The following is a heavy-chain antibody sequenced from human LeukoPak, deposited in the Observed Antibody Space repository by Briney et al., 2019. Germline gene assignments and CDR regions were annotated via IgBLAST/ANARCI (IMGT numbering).Heavy chain of an antibody. D-gene: IGHD2-8*01. J-gene: IGHJ4*02. CDR3: TTNGTRVGNY. V-gene: IGHV3-49*04. Sequence: GGSLRLCCITSGFTFGDYDMSWVRQAPGKGLEWVGSIRGKAYGGTTEYAASVKGRFTISRDDSKSIAYLQMNSLKTEDTAVYYCTTNGTRVGNYWGQGTLVTVSS. CDR2: IRGKAYGGTT. CDR1: GFTFGDYD.